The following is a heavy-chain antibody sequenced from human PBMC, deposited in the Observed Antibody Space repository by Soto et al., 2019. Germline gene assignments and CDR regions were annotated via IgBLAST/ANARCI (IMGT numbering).Heavy chain of an antibody. J-gene: IGHJ4*02. CDR1: GFTFSSYA. D-gene: IGHD3-22*01. V-gene: IGHV3-23*01. Sequence: EVQLLESGGGLVQPGGSLRLSCAASGFTFSSYAMSWVRQAQGKGLEWVSAISGSGGSTYYADSVKGRFTISRDNSKNKLYLQMNSLRAEDTAVYYCAKDLYDSSVTEHYWGQGTLVTVSS. CDR2: ISGSGGST. CDR3: AKDLYDSSVTEHY.